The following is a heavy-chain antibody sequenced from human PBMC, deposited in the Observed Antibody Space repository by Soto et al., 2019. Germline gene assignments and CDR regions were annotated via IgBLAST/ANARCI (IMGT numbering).Heavy chain of an antibody. CDR1: GGSISSSSYY. J-gene: IGHJ6*02. CDR2: IYYSGST. Sequence: SETLSLTCTVSGGSISSSSYYWGWIRQPPGKGLEWIGSIYYSGSTYYNPSLKSRVTISVDTSKNQFSLKLSSVTAADTAVYYCAREQWLEYYYYYGMDVWGQGTTVTVSS. CDR3: AREQWLEYYYYYGMDV. D-gene: IGHD6-19*01. V-gene: IGHV4-39*07.